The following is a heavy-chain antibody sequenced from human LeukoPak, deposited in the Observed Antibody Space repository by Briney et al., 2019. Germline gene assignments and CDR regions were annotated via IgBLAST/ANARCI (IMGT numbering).Heavy chain of an antibody. CDR3: ARGENFLSGTYQRAFDN. J-gene: IGHJ4*02. Sequence: GGSLRLSCAAAGFTFSGHEMNWVRQAPGKGLEWVSYISDSGTTIYYADSVKGRFTISRDNAKNSLYLQMNSLRAEDTALYYCARGENFLSGTYQRAFDNWGQGTLVTVSS. D-gene: IGHD1-26*01. CDR2: ISDSGTTI. V-gene: IGHV3-48*03. CDR1: GFTFSGHE.